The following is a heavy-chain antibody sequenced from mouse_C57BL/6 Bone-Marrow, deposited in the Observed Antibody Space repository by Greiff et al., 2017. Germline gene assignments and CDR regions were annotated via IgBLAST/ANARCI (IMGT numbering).Heavy chain of an antibody. J-gene: IGHJ4*01. CDR2: SDPENGDT. CDR3: TTFYDYYYYAMDY. V-gene: IGHV14-4*01. D-gene: IGHD2-4*01. CDR1: GFNIKDDY. Sequence: VPLQQSGAELVRPGASVKLSCTASGFNIKDDYMHWVQQRPEQGLEWIGWSDPENGDTESASKFQGTATITADTSSNTAYLQLSSLTSEDTAVYYCTTFYDYYYYAMDYWGQGTSVTVSS.